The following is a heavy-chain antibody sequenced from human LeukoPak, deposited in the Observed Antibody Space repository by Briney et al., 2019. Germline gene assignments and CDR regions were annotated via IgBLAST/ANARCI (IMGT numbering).Heavy chain of an antibody. D-gene: IGHD3-10*01. J-gene: IGHJ4*02. Sequence: SETLSPTCSVSGSSIASRNWWGWIRQPPGKGLEWIGYIYYTGSIYYNPSLKSRVTMSVDTSKNQFSLRLSSVTAVDTAVYYCARKTDAKSYYPDWGQGTLVTVSS. V-gene: IGHV4-28*05. CDR2: IYYTGSI. CDR1: GSSIASRNW. CDR3: ARKTDAKSYYPD.